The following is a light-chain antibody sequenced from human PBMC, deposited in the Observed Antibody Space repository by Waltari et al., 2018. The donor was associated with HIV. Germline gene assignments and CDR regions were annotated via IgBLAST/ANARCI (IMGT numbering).Light chain of an antibody. CDR2: KDS. CDR3: YSSADIPYV. CDR1: VVAKNK. Sequence: SHELTQPPSVSASTGQTARITCSGDVVAKNKVRWFKQKPGQAPVLVVYKDSQRASGIPERFSGSSSGTTATLIISGAQVEDEADYYCYSSADIPYVFGIGTKVTVL. J-gene: IGLJ1*01. V-gene: IGLV3-27*01.